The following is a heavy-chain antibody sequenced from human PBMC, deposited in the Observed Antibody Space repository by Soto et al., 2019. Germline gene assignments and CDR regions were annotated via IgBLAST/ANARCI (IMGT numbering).Heavy chain of an antibody. CDR3: VAGDKYYAMGV. J-gene: IGHJ6*02. V-gene: IGHV3-30-3*01. Sequence: QVQLVESVGGVVQPGRSLRVSCAASGITISNYFMYWVRQAPGKGLEWVAVISYDGSNKHYPDSVKGRFTISRDNSKNTLYLQMNSLRDEDTAVYYCVAGDKYYAMGVWGQGTTVAVSS. CDR1: GITISNYF. D-gene: IGHD6-6*01. CDR2: ISYDGSNK.